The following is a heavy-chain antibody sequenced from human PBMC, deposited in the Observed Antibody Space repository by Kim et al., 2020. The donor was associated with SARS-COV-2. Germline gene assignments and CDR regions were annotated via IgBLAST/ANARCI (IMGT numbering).Heavy chain of an antibody. CDR1: GFTFSSYW. V-gene: IGHV3-74*01. CDR3: ARDGVDGYDWIAYYYYYGMDV. Sequence: GGSLRLSCAASGFTFSSYWMHWVRQAPGKGLVWVSRINSDGSSTSYADSVKGRFTISRDNAKNTLYLQMNSLRAEDTAVYYCARDGVDGYDWIAYYYYYGMDVWGQGTTVTVSS. CDR2: INSDGSST. D-gene: IGHD5-12*01. J-gene: IGHJ6*02.